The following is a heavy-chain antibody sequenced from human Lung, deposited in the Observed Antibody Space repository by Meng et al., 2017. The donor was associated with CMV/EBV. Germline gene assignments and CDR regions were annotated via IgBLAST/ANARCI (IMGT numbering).Heavy chain of an antibody. CDR2: INAYNGDT. V-gene: IGHV1-18*01. J-gene: IGHJ4*02. D-gene: IGHD1-26*01. CDR3: ARVEVGITSGDY. CDR1: GYTFTNYG. Sequence: QAQLVVSGGEVKKPGASVKVSCKASGYTFTNYGITWVRQAPGQGLEWMGWINAYNGDTNYAQTLQGRVTMTTDTSTSTAYMELGSLRSDDTAVYYCARVEVGITSGDYWGQGTLVTVSS.